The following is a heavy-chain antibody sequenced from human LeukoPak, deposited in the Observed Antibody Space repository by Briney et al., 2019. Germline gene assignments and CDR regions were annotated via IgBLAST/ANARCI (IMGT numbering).Heavy chain of an antibody. D-gene: IGHD6-19*01. CDR3: AKGAGSGWYDY. J-gene: IGHJ4*02. Sequence: GGSLRLSCAASGITFSSYGMSWVRQAPGKGLEWVSSISSTGGTTYYADSVKGRFTISRDNSKNTLYLQMNSLRAEDTAIYYCAKGAGSGWYDYWGQGTLVTVSS. CDR1: GITFSSYG. CDR2: ISSTGGTT. V-gene: IGHV3-23*01.